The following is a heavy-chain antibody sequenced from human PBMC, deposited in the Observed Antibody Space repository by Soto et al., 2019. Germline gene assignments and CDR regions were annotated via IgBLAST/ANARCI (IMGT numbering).Heavy chain of an antibody. Sequence: ASVKVSCKASGYTFTSYAIDWVRQAPGQRLEWMGWINAGNGNTKYSQKFQGRVTITGDTSASTAYMELSSLRSEDTAVYYCARDGSWRHYYCYYGMDVWGQGTTVTVSS. CDR1: GYTFTSYA. CDR3: ARDGSWRHYYCYYGMDV. J-gene: IGHJ6*02. D-gene: IGHD1-26*01. CDR2: INAGNGNT. V-gene: IGHV1-3*01.